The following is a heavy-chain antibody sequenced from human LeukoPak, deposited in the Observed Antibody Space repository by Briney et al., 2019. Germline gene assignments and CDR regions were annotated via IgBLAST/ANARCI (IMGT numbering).Heavy chain of an antibody. CDR2: IIPIFGTA. CDR1: GGTFNSYT. CDR3: ARAHTSGSESYNNWFDP. V-gene: IGHV1-69*05. Sequence: ASVKVSCKASGGTFNSYTIGCVRQAPGQGLEWMGDIIPIFGTANYAQKLQGRVTMTTDTSTSTAYMELRSLRPDDTAVYYCARAHTSGSESYNNWFDPWGPGTLVTVSS. J-gene: IGHJ5*02. D-gene: IGHD3-10*01.